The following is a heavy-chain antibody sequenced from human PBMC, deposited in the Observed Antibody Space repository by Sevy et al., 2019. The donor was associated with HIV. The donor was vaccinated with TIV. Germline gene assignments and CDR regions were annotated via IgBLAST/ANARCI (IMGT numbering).Heavy chain of an antibody. J-gene: IGHJ3*02. Sequence: GESLKISCKGSGYSFTAYWIDWVRQVPGKGLEWMGTIYPGDSETRYSPSVQGQVTISADKSLTTAYLQWSSLKASDTALYYCAGPTGLKVGIDFGTLDIWGQGTMVTVSS. V-gene: IGHV5-51*01. D-gene: IGHD4-17*01. CDR2: IYPGDSET. CDR3: AGPTGLKVGIDFGTLDI. CDR1: GYSFTAYW.